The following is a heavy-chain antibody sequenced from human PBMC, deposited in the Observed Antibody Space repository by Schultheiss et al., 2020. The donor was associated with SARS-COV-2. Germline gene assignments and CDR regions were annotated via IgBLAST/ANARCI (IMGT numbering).Heavy chain of an antibody. V-gene: IGHV4-31*03. Sequence: SETLSLTCTVSGGSISSGGYFWTWIRQRPGKGLEWIGYISYSGSTYYNPSLKSRLTISVDMSQNHLSLKLSSVTAADTAIYYCARALGSAYSYGMDVWGQGTKVTVSS. D-gene: IGHD2-15*01. CDR2: ISYSGST. CDR3: ARALGSAYSYGMDV. J-gene: IGHJ6*02. CDR1: GGSISSGGYF.